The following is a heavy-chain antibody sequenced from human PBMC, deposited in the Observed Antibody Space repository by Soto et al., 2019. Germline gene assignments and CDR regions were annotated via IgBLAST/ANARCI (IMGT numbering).Heavy chain of an antibody. J-gene: IGHJ3*01. V-gene: IGHV4-30-2*01. D-gene: IGHD2-2*01. CDR2: VYQSGST. CDR1: SGSVSSGGFS. CDR3: ARDWGYCSSSSCREPAFDV. Sequence: QLQLQESASGLVRPSQTLSLTCAVSSGSVSSGGFSWNWIRQPPGKGLEWIGYVYQSGSTYYNPSLTGRVSISLDRSKNQFSLTLKSVTAADTAVYYCARDWGYCSSSSCREPAFDVWGQGTMVTVSS.